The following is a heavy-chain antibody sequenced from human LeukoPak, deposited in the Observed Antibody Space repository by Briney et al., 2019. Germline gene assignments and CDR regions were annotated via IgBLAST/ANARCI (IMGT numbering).Heavy chain of an antibody. CDR3: ARASWTFYYYGMDV. Sequence: GASVKVSCMASGYTFTGYYMHWVRQAPGQGLEWMGWINPNSGGTNYAQKFQGWVTMTRDTSISTAYMELSRLRSDDTAVYYCARASWTFYYYGMDVWGQGTTVTVSS. J-gene: IGHJ6*02. CDR2: INPNSGGT. V-gene: IGHV1-2*04. D-gene: IGHD2-2*01. CDR1: GYTFTGYY.